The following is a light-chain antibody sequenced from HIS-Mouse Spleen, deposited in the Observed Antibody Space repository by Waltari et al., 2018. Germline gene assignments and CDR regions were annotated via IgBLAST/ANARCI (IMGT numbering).Light chain of an antibody. Sequence: SYELTQPPSVSVSPGQTARITCSGDALPKQYAYWYQQKPGQAPVLVIYKDGGGPAGITERFSGSSSGTTVTLTISGVQAEDEADYYCQSADSSGTYPWVFGGGTKLTVL. CDR1: ALPKQY. V-gene: IGLV3-25*03. CDR2: KDG. J-gene: IGLJ3*02. CDR3: QSADSSGTYPWV.